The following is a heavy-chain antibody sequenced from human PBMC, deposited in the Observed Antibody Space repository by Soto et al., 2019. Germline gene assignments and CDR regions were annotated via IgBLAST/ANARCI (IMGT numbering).Heavy chain of an antibody. CDR3: ARDIRSGYYYYYYYGMDV. D-gene: IGHD3-22*01. CDR1: GGTFSSNA. V-gene: IGHV1-69*06. CDR2: IIPIYGTA. J-gene: IGHJ6*02. Sequence: SVKVSCKASGGTFSSNAISWVRQAPGQGLEWMGGIIPIYGTANYAQKFQGRVTITADTSTSIVYMDLSTLSSEDTAVYFCARDIRSGYYYYYYYGMDVWGPGTTVTVSS.